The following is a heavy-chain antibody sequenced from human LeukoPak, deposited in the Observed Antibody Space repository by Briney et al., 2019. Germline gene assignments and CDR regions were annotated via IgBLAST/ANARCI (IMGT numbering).Heavy chain of an antibody. CDR2: ISFDGSRR. CDR1: GFTFSDSG. D-gene: IGHD4-17*01. V-gene: IGHV3-30*18. CDR3: AKEGTDYGDYPYFFDY. J-gene: IGHJ4*02. Sequence: GGSLRLSCAASGFTFSDSGMHWVRQAPGKGLEWVAIISFDGSRRFYADSVRGRFTVSRDNSKNTLFLQLDSLSADDTGVFYCAKEGTDYGDYPYFFDYWGQGTLVTVSS.